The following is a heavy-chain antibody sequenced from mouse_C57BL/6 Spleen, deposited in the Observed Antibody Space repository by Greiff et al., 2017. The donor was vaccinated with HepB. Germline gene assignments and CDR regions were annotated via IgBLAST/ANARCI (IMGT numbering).Heavy chain of an antibody. CDR1: GFTFTDYY. Sequence: EVKLMESGGGLVQPGGSLSLSCAASGFTFTDYYMSWVRQPPGKALEWLGFIRNKANGYTTEYSASVKGRFTISRDNSQSILYLQMNALRAEDSATYYCARSLLRYAMDYWGQGTSVTVSS. D-gene: IGHD1-2*01. CDR3: ARSLLRYAMDY. V-gene: IGHV7-3*01. CDR2: IRNKANGYTT. J-gene: IGHJ4*01.